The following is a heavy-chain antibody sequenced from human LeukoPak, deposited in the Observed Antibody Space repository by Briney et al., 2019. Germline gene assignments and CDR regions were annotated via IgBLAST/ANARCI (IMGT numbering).Heavy chain of an antibody. D-gene: IGHD3-3*01. CDR3: ASQYYDFWSGYPLGMDV. J-gene: IGHJ6*02. CDR1: GGSFSGYY. V-gene: IGHV4-34*01. Sequence: SETLSLTCAVYGGSFSGYYWSWIRQPPGKGLEWIGEINHSGSTNYNPSLKSRVTISVDTSKNQFSLKLSSVTAADTAVYYCASQYYDFWSGYPLGMDVWGQGTTVTVSS. CDR2: INHSGST.